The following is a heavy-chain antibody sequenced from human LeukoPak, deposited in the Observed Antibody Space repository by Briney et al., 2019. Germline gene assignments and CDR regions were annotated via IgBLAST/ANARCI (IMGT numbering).Heavy chain of an antibody. CDR1: GFTFSSYW. D-gene: IGHD2-8*01. CDR2: IKQDGSEK. Sequence: GGSLRLSCAASGFTFSSYWMSWVRQAPGKGLEWVANIKQDGSEKYYVDSVKGRFTISRDNAKNSLYLQMNSLRAEDTAVYYCARDLKGGYCTNGVCYNAGAFDIWGQGTMVTVSS. V-gene: IGHV3-7*01. CDR3: ARDLKGGYCTNGVCYNAGAFDI. J-gene: IGHJ3*02.